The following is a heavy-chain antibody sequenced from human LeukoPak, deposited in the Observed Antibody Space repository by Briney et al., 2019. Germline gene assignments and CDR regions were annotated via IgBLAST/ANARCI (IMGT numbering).Heavy chain of an antibody. Sequence: SETLSLTCAVYGGSFSGYFWSWIRQTPGKGLEWIGEIDHSGTTNYNPSLESRVTISVDRSRNQFSLKLTSVTAADTAVYYCASKGEYCGGPPSRYYYFYRTFWG. CDR3: ASKGEYCGGPPSRYYYFYRTF. CDR2: IDHSGTT. J-gene: IGHJ6*03. D-gene: IGHD2/OR15-2a*01. V-gene: IGHV4-34*01. CDR1: GGSFSGYF.